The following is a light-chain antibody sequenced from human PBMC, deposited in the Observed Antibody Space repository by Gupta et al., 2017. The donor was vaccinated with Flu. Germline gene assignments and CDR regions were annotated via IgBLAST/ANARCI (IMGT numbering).Light chain of an antibody. Sequence: GESATLSCWASPSVSSNLAWYQQKPGQGPRLLIHGASTRATGIPARFSGSGSGTEFTLTISSLQSEDFAVYYCQQYMNWPRTFGQGTRVEIK. CDR1: PSVSSN. CDR3: QQYMNWPRT. V-gene: IGKV3-15*01. CDR2: GAS. J-gene: IGKJ1*01.